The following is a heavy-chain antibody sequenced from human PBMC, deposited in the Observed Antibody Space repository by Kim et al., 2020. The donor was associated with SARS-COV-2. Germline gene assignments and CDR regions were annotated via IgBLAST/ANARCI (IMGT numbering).Heavy chain of an antibody. J-gene: IGHJ6*02. D-gene: IGHD2-8*01. Sequence: RNKRVTISVDTSKNQFSLKLSSVTAAATAVYYCARDNGEYAIYPGGMDVWGQGTTVTVSS. V-gene: IGHV4-59*01. CDR3: ARDNGEYAIYPGGMDV.